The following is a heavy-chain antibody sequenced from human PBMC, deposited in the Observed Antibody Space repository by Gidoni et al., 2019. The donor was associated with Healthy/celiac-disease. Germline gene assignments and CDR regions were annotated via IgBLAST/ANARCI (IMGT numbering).Heavy chain of an antibody. Sequence: QVQLVESGGGVVQPGRSLRLSCAASGFPFSSYGMHWVRQAPGKGLEGVAVIWYEGSNKYYADSVKGRFTISRDNSKNTLYLQMNSLRAEDTAVYYCAREDYYGSGSLVDYWGQGTLVTVSS. D-gene: IGHD3-10*01. V-gene: IGHV3-33*01. CDR1: GFPFSSYG. J-gene: IGHJ4*02. CDR3: AREDYYGSGSLVDY. CDR2: IWYEGSNK.